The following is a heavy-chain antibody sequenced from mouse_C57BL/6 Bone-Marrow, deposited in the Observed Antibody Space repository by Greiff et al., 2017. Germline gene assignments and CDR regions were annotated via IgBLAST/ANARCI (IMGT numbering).Heavy chain of an antibody. D-gene: IGHD6-1*01. CDR2: IDPSDSYT. V-gene: IGHV1-59*01. J-gene: IGHJ1*03. CDR3: ASGYWYFDV. Sequence: QVQLQQPGAELVRPGTSVKLSCKASGYTFTSYWMHWVKHRPGQGLEWIGVIDPSDSYTNYNQKFKGKATLTVDTSSSTAYMQLSSLTSEDSAVYYCASGYWYFDVWGTGTTVTVSS. CDR1: GYTFTSYW.